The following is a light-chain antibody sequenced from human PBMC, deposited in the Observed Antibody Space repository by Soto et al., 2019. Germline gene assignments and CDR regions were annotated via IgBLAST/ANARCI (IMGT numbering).Light chain of an antibody. CDR1: SSDVGGYNY. Sequence: QSALTQPASVSGSPGQSITISCTGTSSDVGGYNYVSWYQQHPGKAPKLMIYEVSNRPSGVSNRFSGSKSGNTASLTISGLQAEGEADYYCSSYTSSSTGVFGTGTKV. CDR3: SSYTSSSTGV. V-gene: IGLV2-14*01. CDR2: EVS. J-gene: IGLJ1*01.